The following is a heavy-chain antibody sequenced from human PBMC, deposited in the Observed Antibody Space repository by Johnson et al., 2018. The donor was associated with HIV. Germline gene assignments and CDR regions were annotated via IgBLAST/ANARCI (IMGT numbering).Heavy chain of an antibody. CDR2: ISTSDGTI. J-gene: IGHJ3*02. CDR3: ANGGLQFLEWLPHDAFDI. V-gene: IGHV3-11*01. Sequence: QVQLVESGGDLIQPGGSLRLSCAASGFTVSSNYMSWVRQAPGKGLEWVSYISTSDGTIYSADTVKGRFSISRDNAKNSLYLQMNSLRAEDTAVYYCANGGLQFLEWLPHDAFDIWGQGTMVTVSS. D-gene: IGHD3-3*01. CDR1: GFTVSSNY.